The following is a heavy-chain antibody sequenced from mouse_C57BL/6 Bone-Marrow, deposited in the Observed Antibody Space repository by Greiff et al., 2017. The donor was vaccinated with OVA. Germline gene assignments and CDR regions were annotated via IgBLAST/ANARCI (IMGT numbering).Heavy chain of an antibody. D-gene: IGHD2-2*01. CDR2: IDPENGDT. Sequence: EVQLQQSGAELVRPGASVKLSCTASGFNIKDDYMHWVKQRPEQGLEWIGWIDPENGDTEYASKFKGKATITADTSSNTAYLQLSSLTSEDTAVYYCTGYGYDGAWFAYWGQGTLVTVSA. CDR1: GFNIKDDY. V-gene: IGHV14-4*01. CDR3: TGYGYDGAWFAY. J-gene: IGHJ3*01.